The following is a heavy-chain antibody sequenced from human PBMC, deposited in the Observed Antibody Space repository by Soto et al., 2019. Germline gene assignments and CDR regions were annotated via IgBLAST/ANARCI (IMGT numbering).Heavy chain of an antibody. CDR3: TRPPTYYDILTGYSDHDAFDI. J-gene: IGHJ3*02. D-gene: IGHD3-9*01. Sequence: PGGSLRLSCAASGFTFSGSAMHWVRQASGKGLEWVGRIRSKANSYATAYAASVKGRFTFSRDDSKNTAYLQMNSLKTEDTAVYYCTRPPTYYDILTGYSDHDAFDIWGQGTMVTVSS. V-gene: IGHV3-73*01. CDR1: GFTFSGSA. CDR2: IRSKANSYAT.